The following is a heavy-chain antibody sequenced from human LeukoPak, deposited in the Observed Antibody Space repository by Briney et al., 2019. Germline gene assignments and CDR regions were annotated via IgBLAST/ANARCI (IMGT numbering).Heavy chain of an antibody. CDR2: IWSDGTNQ. CDR1: QFRFPFSHYG. CDR3: AKDAQRGFDYSNSLEY. V-gene: IGHV3-33*06. D-gene: IGHD4-11*01. Sequence: GKYLTLSCVASQFRFPFSHYGMHWVRQAPGRGLEWVAVIWSDGTNQYYADSVKGRFTISRDNSKNTVYLQMNSLRAEDTAVYFCAKDAQRGFDYSNSLEYWGQGTLVTVSS. J-gene: IGHJ4*02.